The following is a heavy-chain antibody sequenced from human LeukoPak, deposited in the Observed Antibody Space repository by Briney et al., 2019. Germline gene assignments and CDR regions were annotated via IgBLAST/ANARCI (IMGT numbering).Heavy chain of an antibody. Sequence: ASVKVSCKASGGTFSSYAISWVRQAPGQGLEWMGRIIPIFGIANYAQKFQGRVMITADKSTSTAYMELSSLRSEDTAVYYCASEFTADSSGYYYGDAFDIWGQGTMVTVSS. J-gene: IGHJ3*02. CDR2: IIPIFGIA. CDR3: ASEFTADSSGYYYGDAFDI. D-gene: IGHD3-22*01. V-gene: IGHV1-69*04. CDR1: GGTFSSYA.